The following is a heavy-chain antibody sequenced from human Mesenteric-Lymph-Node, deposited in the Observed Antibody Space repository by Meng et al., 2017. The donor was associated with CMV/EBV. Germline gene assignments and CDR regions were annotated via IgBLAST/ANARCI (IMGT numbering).Heavy chain of an antibody. Sequence: GESLKISCAASGFTFSSYSMNWVRQAPGKGLEWVSSISSGSSYIYYADSVKGRFTISRDNAKNSLFLQMNSLRAEDTAVYYCARVAEGYCTSTNCRYYYGMDVWGQGTTVTVSS. CDR1: GFTFSSYS. D-gene: IGHD2-2*01. CDR2: ISSGSSYI. J-gene: IGHJ6*02. CDR3: ARVAEGYCTSTNCRYYYGMDV. V-gene: IGHV3-21*01.